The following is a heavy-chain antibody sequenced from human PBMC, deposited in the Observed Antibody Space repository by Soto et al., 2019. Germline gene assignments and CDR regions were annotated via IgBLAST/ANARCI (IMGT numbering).Heavy chain of an antibody. Sequence: SETLSLTCTVSGGSISSGGYYWSWIRQHPGKGLEWIGYIYYSGSTYYNPSLKSRVTISVDTSKNQFSLKLSSVTAADTAVYYCARVAGYQTTTYYFDYWGQGTLVTVSS. D-gene: IGHD2-2*01. J-gene: IGHJ4*02. CDR3: ARVAGYQTTTYYFDY. CDR2: IYYSGST. V-gene: IGHV4-31*03. CDR1: GGSISSGGYY.